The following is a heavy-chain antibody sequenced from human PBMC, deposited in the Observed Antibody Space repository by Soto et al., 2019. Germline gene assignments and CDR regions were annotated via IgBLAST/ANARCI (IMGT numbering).Heavy chain of an antibody. CDR2: IYHTGST. D-gene: IGHD3-10*01. CDR1: GASISSGGYS. Sequence: QLQLQESGSGLVKPSQTLSLTCAVSGASISSGGYSWSWIRQPPGKGLEWIGHIYHTGSTYYNPSLKSRVTISVDRSKNQFSLKLNSVTAADTAVYYCASLNRIRGESFVIWGQGTMVTVSS. V-gene: IGHV4-30-2*01. CDR3: ASLNRIRGESFVI. J-gene: IGHJ3*02.